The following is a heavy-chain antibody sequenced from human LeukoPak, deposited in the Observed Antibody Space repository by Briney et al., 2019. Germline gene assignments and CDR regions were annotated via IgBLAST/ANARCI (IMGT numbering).Heavy chain of an antibody. CDR1: GFTFSRYW. Sequence: GGSLRLSCAASGFTFSRYWIHWVRQAPGKGLEWVSRINPDGSTTTYTDSVKGRFTISRDNAKNTVYLQMNSLRAEDTAVYYCARVLSGSWDWFDPWGQGTLVTVSS. D-gene: IGHD3-22*01. J-gene: IGHJ5*02. CDR3: ARVLSGSWDWFDP. CDR2: INPDGSTT. V-gene: IGHV3-74*01.